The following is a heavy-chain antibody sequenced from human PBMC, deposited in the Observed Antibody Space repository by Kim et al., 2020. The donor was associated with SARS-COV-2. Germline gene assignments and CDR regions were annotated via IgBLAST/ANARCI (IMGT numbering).Heavy chain of an antibody. V-gene: IGHV1-69*06. CDR3: ARAYCSGGSCYPYYYYYGMDV. D-gene: IGHD2-15*01. Sequence: SVKVSCKASGGTFSSYAISWVRQAPGQGLEWMGGIIPIFGTANYAQKFQGRVTITADKSTSTAYMELSSLRSEDTAVYYCARAYCSGGSCYPYYYYYGMDVWGQGTTVTVSS. CDR2: IIPIFGTA. CDR1: GGTFSSYA. J-gene: IGHJ6*02.